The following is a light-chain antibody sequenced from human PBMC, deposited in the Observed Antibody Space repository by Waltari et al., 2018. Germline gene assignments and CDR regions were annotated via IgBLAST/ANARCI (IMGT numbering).Light chain of an antibody. CDR3: CSYASNDVL. V-gene: IGLV2-23*02. J-gene: IGLJ2*01. Sequence: QSALTQSASVSGSPGQSITIPCTGTITDIGIYKYVSWYQQHPGNAPKLIIYEVSNRPSGVSNRFSGSKSGNTASLTISGLQADDEADYYCCSYASNDVLFGGGTKVTVL. CDR1: ITDIGIYKY. CDR2: EVS.